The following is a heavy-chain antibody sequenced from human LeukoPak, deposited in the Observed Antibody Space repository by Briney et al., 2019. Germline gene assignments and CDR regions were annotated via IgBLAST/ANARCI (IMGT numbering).Heavy chain of an antibody. Sequence: KPSETLSLTCTVSGGSISNSNYYWGWVRQPPGKGLEKIGTIYYSGNTYYNPSLKSRVTISVDTSKNQFSLRLTSVTAADTAVYFCMRHEEEDGYNAKPFDFWGQGTLVTVSS. D-gene: IGHD5-24*01. J-gene: IGHJ4*02. CDR1: GGSISNSNYY. CDR3: MRHEEEDGYNAKPFDF. V-gene: IGHV4-39*01. CDR2: IYYSGNT.